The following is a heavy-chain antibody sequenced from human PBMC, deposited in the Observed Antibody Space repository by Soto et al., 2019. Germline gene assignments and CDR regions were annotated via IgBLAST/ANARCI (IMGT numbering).Heavy chain of an antibody. D-gene: IGHD1-26*01. Sequence: SVKVSCNASGYTFTGYYMHWVRQAPVQGLEWMGWINPNSGGTNYAQKFQGRVTMTRDTSISTAYMELSRLRSDDTAVYYCARAYSGSYYWFDPWGQGTLVTV. CDR3: ARAYSGSYYWFDP. CDR2: INPNSGGT. V-gene: IGHV1-2*02. CDR1: GYTFTGYY. J-gene: IGHJ5*02.